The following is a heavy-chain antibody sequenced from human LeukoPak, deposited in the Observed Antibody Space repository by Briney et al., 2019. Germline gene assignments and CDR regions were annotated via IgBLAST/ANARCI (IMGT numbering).Heavy chain of an antibody. V-gene: IGHV3-7*01. D-gene: IGHD2-15*01. J-gene: IGHJ4*02. CDR3: AREDCSGGSCYSGFADY. CDR2: TKQDGSEK. CDR1: GFTFSSYW. Sequence: GGSLRLSCAASGFTFSSYWMSWVRQAPGKGLEWVANTKQDGSEKYYVDSVKGRFTISRDNAKNSLYLQMNSLRAEDTAMYYCAREDCSGGSCYSGFADYWGQGTLVTVSS.